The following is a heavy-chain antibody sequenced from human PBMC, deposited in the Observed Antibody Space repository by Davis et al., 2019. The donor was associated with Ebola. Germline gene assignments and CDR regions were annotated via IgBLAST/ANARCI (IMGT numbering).Heavy chain of an antibody. D-gene: IGHD6-19*01. V-gene: IGHV3-21*04. CDR3: AREEAVAGSFDS. Sequence: GESLKISCAASGFTFSTYSMSWVRQAPGKGLEWVSSISSDSDYIYYADSAKGRFTISRDNAKNSLYLQMNSLRAEDTAIYYCAREEAVAGSFDSWGQGTLVTVSS. J-gene: IGHJ4*02. CDR2: ISSDSDYI. CDR1: GFTFSTYS.